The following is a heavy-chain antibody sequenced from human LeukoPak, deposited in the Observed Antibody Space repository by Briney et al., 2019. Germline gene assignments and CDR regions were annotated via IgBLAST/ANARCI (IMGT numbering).Heavy chain of an antibody. CDR1: GFTFSSYD. D-gene: IGHD3-10*01. CDR3: ARGTYYGSGSYYYDGLNYYYGMDV. V-gene: IGHV3-13*05. Sequence: GSLRLSCAASGFTFSSYDMHWVRQATGKGLEWVSAIGTAGDPYYPGSVKGRFTISRENAKNSLYLQMNSLRAGDTAVYYCARGTYYGSGSYYYDGLNYYYGMDVWGKGTTVTVSS. J-gene: IGHJ6*04. CDR2: IGTAGDP.